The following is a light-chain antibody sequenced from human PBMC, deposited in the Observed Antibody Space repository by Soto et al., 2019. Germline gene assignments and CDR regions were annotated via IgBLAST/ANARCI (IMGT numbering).Light chain of an antibody. CDR2: GAS. Sequence: EIVLTQSPGTLSLYPGERATLSCRASQSVSANYLAWYQQKPGQAPRLLIYGASSRATGIPDRFSGSGSGTDFTLTISRLEPEDFAVYFCQQHGSSPFTFGPGTKVDI. J-gene: IGKJ3*01. V-gene: IGKV3-20*01. CDR1: QSVSANY. CDR3: QQHGSSPFT.